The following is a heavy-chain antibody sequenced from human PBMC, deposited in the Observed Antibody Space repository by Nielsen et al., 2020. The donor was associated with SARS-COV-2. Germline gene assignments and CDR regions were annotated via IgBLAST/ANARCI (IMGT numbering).Heavy chain of an antibody. D-gene: IGHD3-22*01. CDR1: GYTFTSYD. J-gene: IGHJ1*01. CDR3: ARDSYYDSSDIFPERIFQH. Sequence: ASVKVSCKASGYTFTSYDINWVRQAPGQGLEWMGIINPSGGSTSYAQKFQGRVTMTRDTSTSTVYMELSSLRSEDTAVYYCARDSYYDSSDIFPERIFQHWGQGTLVTVSS. V-gene: IGHV1-46*01. CDR2: INPSGGST.